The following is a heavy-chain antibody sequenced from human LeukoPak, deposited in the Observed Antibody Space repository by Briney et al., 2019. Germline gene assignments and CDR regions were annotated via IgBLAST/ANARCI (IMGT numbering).Heavy chain of an antibody. CDR1: GGSISGSNW. CDR2: IYYSGST. D-gene: IGHD6-13*01. J-gene: IGHJ2*01. V-gene: IGHV4-4*02. CDR3: ARDHSSSWSVRFLEWYFDL. Sequence: SETLSLTCAVSGGSISGSNWWSWVRQSPGKGLEWIGSIYYSGSTYYNPSLKSRVTISVDTSKNQFSLKLSSVTAADTAVYYCARDHSSSWSVRFLEWYFDLWGRGTLVTVSS.